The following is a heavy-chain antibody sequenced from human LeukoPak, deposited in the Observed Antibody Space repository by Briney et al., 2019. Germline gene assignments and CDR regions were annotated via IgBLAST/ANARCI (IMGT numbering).Heavy chain of an antibody. CDR1: GFTFGDYA. V-gene: IGHV3-49*04. Sequence: GGSLRLSCTAPGFTFGDYAMSWVRQAPGKGLEWVGFIRSKAYGGRTEYAASVKGRFTISRDDSKSIAYLQMNSLKTEDTAVYYCTRDGGITIFGVVIIDAFDIWGQGTMVTVSS. D-gene: IGHD3-3*01. CDR2: IRSKAYGGRT. J-gene: IGHJ3*02. CDR3: TRDGGITIFGVVIIDAFDI.